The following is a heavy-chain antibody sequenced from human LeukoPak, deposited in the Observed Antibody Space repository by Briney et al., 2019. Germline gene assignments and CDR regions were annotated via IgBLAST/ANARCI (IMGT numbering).Heavy chain of an antibody. V-gene: IGHV4-59*11. CDR3: AREPSGGYFFVD. CDR1: GGSLSTHY. Sequence: PSETLSLTCTISGGSLSTHYWSWIRQPPGKGLEWIGHIYYSGSTNYNPSLKSRVTISEDTSKSQFSLRLSSVTAADTAVYYCAREPSGGYFFVDWGQGTLVTVSS. J-gene: IGHJ4*02. D-gene: IGHD3-22*01. CDR2: IYYSGST.